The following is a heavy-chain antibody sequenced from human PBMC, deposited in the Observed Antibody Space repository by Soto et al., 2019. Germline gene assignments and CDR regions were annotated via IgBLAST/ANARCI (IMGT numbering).Heavy chain of an antibody. CDR3: ARAGAALVRGSIGGFDY. Sequence: QVHLQQWGAGLLKPSETLSLTCAVNGGAFNGYYWTWIRQSPGKGLQWIGEINHSGTVDYNPSLKSRVTFSIGTSTKQFSLTLTSVTAADTAVYYCARAGAALVRGSIGGFDYWGQGTLVTVSS. CDR2: INHSGTV. D-gene: IGHD3-10*01. J-gene: IGHJ4*02. V-gene: IGHV4-34*01. CDR1: GGAFNGYY.